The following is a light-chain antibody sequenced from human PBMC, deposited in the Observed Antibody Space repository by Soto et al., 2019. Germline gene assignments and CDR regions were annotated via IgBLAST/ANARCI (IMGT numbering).Light chain of an antibody. CDR1: RSVLSSSDNRNY. J-gene: IGKJ5*01. Sequence: DIVMTTSPDSLAVSLGERATINCKSSRSVLSSSDNRNYLDWFQQKPGQTPRLLISWASTRGSGVPDRFSGSGSGTDFTLAISSLQAEDVAVYYCHHYYSTPITFGQGTRLEIK. V-gene: IGKV4-1*01. CDR3: HHYYSTPIT. CDR2: WAS.